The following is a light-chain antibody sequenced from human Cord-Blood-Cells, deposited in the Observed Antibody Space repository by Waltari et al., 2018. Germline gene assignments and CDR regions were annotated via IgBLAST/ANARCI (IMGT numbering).Light chain of an antibody. CDR3: QQYYSTPYT. CDR1: QSVLYSSNNKNY. CDR2: WAS. V-gene: IGKV4-1*01. J-gene: IGKJ2*01. Sequence: DIVMTQSPDSLAVSLGERATINCKSSQSVLYSSNNKNYLAWYQQKPGQPPKLLIYWASTRESGVPDRFSGSWSGTDFTLTISILQAEDVAVYYCQQYYSTPYTFGQGTKLEIK.